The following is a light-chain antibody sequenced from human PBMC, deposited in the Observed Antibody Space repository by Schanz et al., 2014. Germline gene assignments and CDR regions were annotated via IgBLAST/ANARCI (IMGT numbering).Light chain of an antibody. CDR1: SSNIGAGYD. J-gene: IGLJ3*02. CDR2: GNS. V-gene: IGLV1-40*01. Sequence: QSVLTQPPSVSGAPGQRVTISCTGSSSNIGAGYDVHWYQQLPGTAPKLLIYGNSNRPSGGPGRFSGSRSGTSASLAITGLQAEDEADYYCQSYDRSLSGWVFGGGTKLTVL. CDR3: QSYDRSLSGWV.